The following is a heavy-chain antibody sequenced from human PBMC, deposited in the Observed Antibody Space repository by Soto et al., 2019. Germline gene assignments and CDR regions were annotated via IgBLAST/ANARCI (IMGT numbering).Heavy chain of an antibody. CDR2: IYYSGST. D-gene: IGHD6-25*01. Sequence: QLQLQESGPGLVKPSETLSLTCGVSRGSISSGTNYWAWIRQPPGKGLEWIANIYYSGSTFYNPSLKSRVTISLDTSKNQFSLKLRSVTAADTAVYYCARHEAGWYFVSWGQGTLVTVSS. J-gene: IGHJ4*02. CDR3: ARHEAGWYFVS. CDR1: RGSISSGTNY. V-gene: IGHV4-39*01.